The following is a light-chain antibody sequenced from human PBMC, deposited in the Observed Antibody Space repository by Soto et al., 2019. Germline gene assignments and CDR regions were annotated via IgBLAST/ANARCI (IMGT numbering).Light chain of an antibody. Sequence: DIQMTPSPSSVSASVGDTVVITCRASQGIKSWFAWYQQRPGNAPKLLISDANTLQTGVPPRFSGSGSGTDFFLTVNSLQPEDCATYYCQQADSFPITFGQGTRLEIK. CDR1: QGIKSW. J-gene: IGKJ5*01. CDR3: QQADSFPIT. CDR2: DAN. V-gene: IGKV1D-12*01.